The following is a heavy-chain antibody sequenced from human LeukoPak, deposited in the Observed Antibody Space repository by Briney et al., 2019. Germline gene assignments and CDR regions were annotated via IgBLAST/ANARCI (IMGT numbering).Heavy chain of an antibody. D-gene: IGHD5-18*01. Sequence: SETLSLTCAVSGYSISSGYYWGWIRQPPGKGLEWIGSIYHSGSTNYNPSLKSRVTMSVDTSKNQFSLKLSSVTAADTAVYYCARVSRKGTATYMDVWGKGTTATVSS. J-gene: IGHJ6*03. CDR2: IYHSGST. CDR1: GYSISSGYY. CDR3: ARVSRKGTATYMDV. V-gene: IGHV4-38-2*01.